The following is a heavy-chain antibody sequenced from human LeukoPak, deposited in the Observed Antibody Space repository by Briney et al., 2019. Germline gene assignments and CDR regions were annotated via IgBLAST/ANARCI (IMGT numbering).Heavy chain of an antibody. J-gene: IGHJ4*02. Sequence: SETLSLTCAVYGGSFSGYYWSWLRQPPGKGLEWIGEINHSGSTNYNPSLKSRVTISVDTSKNQFSLKLSYVTAADTAVYYCARGDPYYYYGSGSYLYYFDYWGQGTMVTVSS. CDR3: ARGDPYYYYGSGSYLYYFDY. CDR2: INHSGST. V-gene: IGHV4-34*01. D-gene: IGHD3-10*01. CDR1: GGSFSGYY.